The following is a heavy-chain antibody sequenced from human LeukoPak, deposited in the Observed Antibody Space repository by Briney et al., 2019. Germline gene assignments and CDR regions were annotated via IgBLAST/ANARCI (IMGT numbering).Heavy chain of an antibody. J-gene: IGHJ6*03. CDR1: GGSISSSSYY. CDR2: INQSGST. D-gene: IGHD6-6*01. CDR3: ASVPSPPYYYYYMDV. V-gene: IGHV4-39*07. Sequence: SETLSLTCTVSGGSISSSSYYWTWIRQPPGKGLEWIGEINQSGSTNHNPSLKSRVTISVDTSKNQFSLKLSSVTAADTAVYYCASVPSPPYYYYYMDVWGQGTTVIVSS.